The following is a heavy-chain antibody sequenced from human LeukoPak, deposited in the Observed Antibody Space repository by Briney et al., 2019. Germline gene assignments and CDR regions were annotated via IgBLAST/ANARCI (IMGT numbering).Heavy chain of an antibody. J-gene: IGHJ3*02. CDR2: INTNTGNP. Sequence: GASVKVSCKASGYTFTSYAMNWVRQAPGQGLEWMGWINTNTGNPTYAQGFTGRFVFSLDTSVSTAYLQISSLKAEDTAVYYCARGTERTSVAYCGGDCPTDHDAFDIWGQGTMVTVSS. V-gene: IGHV7-4-1*02. CDR3: ARGTERTSVAYCGGDCPTDHDAFDI. CDR1: GYTFTSYA. D-gene: IGHD2-21*02.